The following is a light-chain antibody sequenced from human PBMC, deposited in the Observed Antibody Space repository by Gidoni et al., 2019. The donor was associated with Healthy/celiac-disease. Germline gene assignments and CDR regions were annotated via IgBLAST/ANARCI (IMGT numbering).Light chain of an antibody. V-gene: IGKV1-5*01. CDR3: QRYNSYST. Sequence: DSQMTQFPSTLSASVGDRVIITCRASQSISSWLDWYQQKPGKAPKLLIYDASSLESGVPSRFGSSGSGTEFTLIISGLQPDDFATYCCQRYNSYSTFGQGTRLEIK. CDR2: DAS. J-gene: IGKJ5*01. CDR1: QSISSW.